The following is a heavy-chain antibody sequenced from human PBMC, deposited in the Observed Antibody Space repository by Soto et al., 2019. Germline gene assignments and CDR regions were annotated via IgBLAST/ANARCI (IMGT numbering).Heavy chain of an antibody. CDR3: ARDLYSSSSYDAFDI. CDR1: GFTFSSYG. Sequence: GGSLRLSCAASGFTFSSYGMHWVRQAPGKGLEWVAVIWYDGSNKYYADSVKGRFTISRDNSKNTLYLQMNSLRAEDTAVYYCARDLYSSSSYDAFDIWGQGTMVTVSS. V-gene: IGHV3-33*01. CDR2: IWYDGSNK. D-gene: IGHD6-6*01. J-gene: IGHJ3*02.